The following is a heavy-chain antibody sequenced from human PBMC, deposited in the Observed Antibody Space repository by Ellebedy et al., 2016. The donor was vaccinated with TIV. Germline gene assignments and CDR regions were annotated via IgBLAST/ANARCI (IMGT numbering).Heavy chain of an antibody. Sequence: AASVKVSCKASGYTFTSDLIHWVRQAPGQGLEWMGIINPSGGGTGYAQTFQGRVTMTRDTSARTVYMELSSLRSEDTAVYYCAREGGVYYFDYWGQGTLVTVSS. CDR2: INPSGGGT. V-gene: IGHV1-46*01. J-gene: IGHJ4*02. CDR1: GYTFTSDL. CDR3: AREGGVYYFDY. D-gene: IGHD1-26*01.